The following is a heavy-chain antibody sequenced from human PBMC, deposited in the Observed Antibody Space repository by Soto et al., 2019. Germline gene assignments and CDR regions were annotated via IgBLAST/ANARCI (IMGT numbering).Heavy chain of an antibody. CDR2: IYPGDSDA. CDR3: ARQGDMAATPADAFDI. V-gene: IGHV5-51*01. J-gene: IGHJ3*02. CDR1: GRTSIDHS. D-gene: IGHD6-19*01. Sequence: GESLKICSKVSGRTSIDHSSAWVRQRTGKGLEWMGIIYPGDSDARYSPSFAGHVTISVDKSITTAYLHWSSPEASDSAVYYCARQGDMAATPADAFDIWGQGTLVTVSS.